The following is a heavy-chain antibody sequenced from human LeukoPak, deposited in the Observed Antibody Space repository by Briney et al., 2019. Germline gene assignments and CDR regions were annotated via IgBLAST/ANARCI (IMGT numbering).Heavy chain of an antibody. V-gene: IGHV3-53*01. D-gene: IGHD3-3*01. Sequence: GGSLRLSCAASGFTVSSNYMTWVRQAPGKGLEWVSVIYSGGSTYYADSVKGRFTISRDNAKNSLYLQMNSLRAEDTAVYYCASLRFLEPNGGWGQGTLVTVSS. CDR3: ASLRFLEPNGG. CDR1: GFTVSSNY. J-gene: IGHJ4*02. CDR2: IYSGGST.